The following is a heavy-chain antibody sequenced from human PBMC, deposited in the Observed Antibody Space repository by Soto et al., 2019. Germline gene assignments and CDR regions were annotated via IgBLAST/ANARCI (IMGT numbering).Heavy chain of an antibody. V-gene: IGHV3-23*01. J-gene: IGHJ5*02. CDR1: GFTFSSYA. CDR2: ISGSGGST. D-gene: IGHD3-16*02. CDR3: AKDKDYDYGWGRYRYGNWFDN. Sequence: GGSLRLSCAASGFTFSSYAMSWVRQSPGKGLEWVSAISGSGGSTYYADSVKGRFTISRDNSKNTLYLQMNSLRAEDTAVYYCAKDKDYDYGWGRYRYGNWFDNWGQGTLVTVSS.